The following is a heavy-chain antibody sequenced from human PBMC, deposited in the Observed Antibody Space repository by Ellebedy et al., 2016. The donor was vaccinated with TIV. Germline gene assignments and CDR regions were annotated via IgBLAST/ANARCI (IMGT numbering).Heavy chain of an antibody. CDR3: ASAGGSGWYYNNYYFDY. Sequence: GESLKISXAASGLTFSTYGMNWVRQAPGKGLEWVSSISSSSSYIYYADSVKGRFTISRDNAKNSLYLQINSLRAEDTAIYYCASAGGSGWYYNNYYFDYWGQGTLVTVSS. CDR2: ISSSSSYI. J-gene: IGHJ4*02. CDR1: GLTFSTYG. V-gene: IGHV3-21*01. D-gene: IGHD6-19*01.